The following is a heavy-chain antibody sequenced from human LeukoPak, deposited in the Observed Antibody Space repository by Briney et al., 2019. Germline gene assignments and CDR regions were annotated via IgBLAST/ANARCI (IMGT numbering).Heavy chain of an antibody. CDR3: ARGIAVAGYYYYYYYGMDV. D-gene: IGHD6-19*01. J-gene: IGHJ6*02. CDR2: ISSSSSTI. V-gene: IGHV3-48*02. CDR1: GFTFSSYS. Sequence: PGGSLRLSCAASGFTFSSYSMNWVRQAPGKGLEWVSYISSSSSTIYYADSVKGRFTISRDNAKNSLYLQMNSLRDEDTAVYYCARGIAVAGYYYYYYYGMDVWGQGTTVTVSS.